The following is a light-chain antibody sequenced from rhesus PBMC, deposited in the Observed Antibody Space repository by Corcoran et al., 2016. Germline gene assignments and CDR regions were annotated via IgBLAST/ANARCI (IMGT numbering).Light chain of an antibody. J-gene: IGKJ2*01. CDR2: AAS. V-gene: IGKV1-28*03. Sequence: DIQMTQSPSSLSASVGDTVTITCRASQGISSYLNWFQQKPGKAPTLLIYAASSLASGVPSRFSGGGSGTYFTLTIRSLQPEDFAAYYCLQHNSYPYSFGQGTKVEIK. CDR3: LQHNSYPYS. CDR1: QGISSY.